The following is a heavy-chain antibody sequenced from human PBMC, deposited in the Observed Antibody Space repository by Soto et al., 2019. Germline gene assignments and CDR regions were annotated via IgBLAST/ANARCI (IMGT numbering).Heavy chain of an antibody. CDR1: GFTFSSYD. CDR2: IGTAGDT. J-gene: IGHJ6*02. Sequence: GGSLRLSCAASGFTFSSYDMHWVRHATGKGLEWVSAIGTAGDTYYPGSVKGRFTISRENAKNSLYLQMNSLRAEDTAVYYCARVQGYYYYGMDVWGQGTTVTVSS. CDR3: ARVQGYYYYGMDV. V-gene: IGHV3-13*01.